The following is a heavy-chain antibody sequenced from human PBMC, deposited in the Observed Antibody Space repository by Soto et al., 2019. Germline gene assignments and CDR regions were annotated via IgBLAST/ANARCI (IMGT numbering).Heavy chain of an antibody. D-gene: IGHD6-6*01. V-gene: IGHV1-18*04. CDR2: ISGYNGNT. CDR1: GYTFTTYD. Sequence: ASVKVSCKASGYTFTTYDITWVRQAPGQGLEWMGWISGYNGNTKYAPRLQGRVTLTTETSTSTAYMELRSLTSSDTAVYYCARDSTARLACFDPWGQGTPVTVSS. J-gene: IGHJ5*02. CDR3: ARDSTARLACFDP.